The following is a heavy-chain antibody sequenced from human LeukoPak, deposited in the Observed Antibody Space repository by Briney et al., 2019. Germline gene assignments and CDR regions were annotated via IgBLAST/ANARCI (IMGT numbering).Heavy chain of an antibody. V-gene: IGHV1-2*02. D-gene: IGHD2-15*01. J-gene: IGHJ4*02. CDR2: INPNSGGT. Sequence: ASVKVSCMASGYTFSDYYIHWVRQAPGQGLEWMGWINPNSGGTNYAQKFQGRVTMTRDTSISTAYMELSRLRSDDTAVYYCARAGYCSGGSCYLFVDYWGQGTLVTVSS. CDR1: GYTFSDYY. CDR3: ARAGYCSGGSCYLFVDY.